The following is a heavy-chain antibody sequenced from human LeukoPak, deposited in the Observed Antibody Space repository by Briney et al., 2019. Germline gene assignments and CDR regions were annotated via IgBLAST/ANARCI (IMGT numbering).Heavy chain of an antibody. CDR3: AREYSASEH. V-gene: IGHV1-2*02. CDR2: IDPYTGNT. J-gene: IGHJ1*01. Sequence: ASVKVSSKASGYTFVGYYLHWVRQAPGQGLEWMAWIDPYTGNTHYAQKFQGRITVTRDTSISTTYMELSWLTSDDTALYYCAREYSASEHWGQGTLVTVA. CDR1: GYTFVGYY. D-gene: IGHD5-12*01.